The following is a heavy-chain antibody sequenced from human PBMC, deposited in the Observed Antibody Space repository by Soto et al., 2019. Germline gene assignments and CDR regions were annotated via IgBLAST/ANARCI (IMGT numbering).Heavy chain of an antibody. D-gene: IGHD2-8*01. Sequence: GGSLRLSCASSGFTFSSCSMNWVRQAPGKGLEWVSCISGSGYTTYYADSVKGRFTISRDNAKNSLYLQMSSLRDEDTAVYYCAKYCSSDVCFDFWGQGTLVTVSS. CDR1: GFTFSSCS. CDR3: AKYCSSDVCFDF. CDR2: ISGSGYTT. V-gene: IGHV3-48*02. J-gene: IGHJ4*02.